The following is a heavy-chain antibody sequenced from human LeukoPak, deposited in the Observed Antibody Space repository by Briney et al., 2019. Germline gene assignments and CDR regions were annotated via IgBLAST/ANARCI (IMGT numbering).Heavy chain of an antibody. Sequence: GRSLRLSCAASGFTFSSYGMHWVRQAPGKGLEWVAVISYDGSNKYYADSVKGRFTISRDNSKNTLYLQMNSLRAEDTAVYYCARDGDDILTGYYPTHFDYWGQGTLVTVSS. CDR1: GFTFSSYG. J-gene: IGHJ4*02. CDR3: ARDGDDILTGYYPTHFDY. D-gene: IGHD3-9*01. V-gene: IGHV3-30*03. CDR2: ISYDGSNK.